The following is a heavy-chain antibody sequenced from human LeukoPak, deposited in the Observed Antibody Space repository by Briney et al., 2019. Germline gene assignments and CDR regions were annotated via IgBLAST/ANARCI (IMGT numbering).Heavy chain of an antibody. J-gene: IGHJ5*02. CDR2: INPSRGNT. V-gene: IGHV1-46*01. CDR1: GYTFTSYY. Sequence: ASVKVSCKASGYTFTSYYLHWVRQAPGQGLEWMGVINPSRGNTNYAQNFQGRVTMTRDTSTSTVYMELSSLRSEDTAVSYCARDPTGYSGFDTWGQGTLVTVSS. D-gene: IGHD5-12*01. CDR3: ARDPTGYSGFDT.